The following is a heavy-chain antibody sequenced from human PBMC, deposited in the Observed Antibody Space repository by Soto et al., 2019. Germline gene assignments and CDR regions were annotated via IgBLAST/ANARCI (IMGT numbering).Heavy chain of an antibody. D-gene: IGHD4-17*01. CDR1: GGSISSYY. CDR2: IYYSGST. V-gene: IGHV4-59*12. Sequence: SETLSLTCTVSGGSISSYYLSWIRQPPGKGLEWIGYIYYSGSTNYNPSLKSRVTISVDTSKNQFSLKLSSVTAADTAVYYCGRGDYANAFDIWGQGTMVTVSS. J-gene: IGHJ3*02. CDR3: GRGDYANAFDI.